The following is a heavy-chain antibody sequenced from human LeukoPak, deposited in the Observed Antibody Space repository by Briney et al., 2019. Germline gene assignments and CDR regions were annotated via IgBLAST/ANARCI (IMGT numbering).Heavy chain of an antibody. CDR1: GFSFSTYD. J-gene: IGHJ4*02. Sequence: GGSLRLSCMTSGFSFSTYDMSWVRQAPGKGLEWVSGITANTRGSITYYADSVKGRYTISRDSSKDTLYLQMNSLRAEDTAVYFCARGGYFSFDYWGQGTLVTVSS. D-gene: IGHD2/OR15-2a*01. V-gene: IGHV3-23*01. CDR3: ARGGYFSFDY. CDR2: ITANTRGSIT.